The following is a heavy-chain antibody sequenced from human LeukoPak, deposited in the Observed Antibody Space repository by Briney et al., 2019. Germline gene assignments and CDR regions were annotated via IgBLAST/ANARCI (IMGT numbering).Heavy chain of an antibody. V-gene: IGHV1-18*01. J-gene: IGHJ5*02. D-gene: IGHD3-3*01. Sequence: ASVKVSCKASGYTFTSYGISWVRQAPGQGLEWMGWISAYNGNTNYAQKLQGRVTMTTDTSTSTAYMELRSLRSDDTAVYYCARIGIFGVVIMTGRFDPWGQGTLVTVSS. CDR1: GYTFTSYG. CDR3: ARIGIFGVVIMTGRFDP. CDR2: ISAYNGNT.